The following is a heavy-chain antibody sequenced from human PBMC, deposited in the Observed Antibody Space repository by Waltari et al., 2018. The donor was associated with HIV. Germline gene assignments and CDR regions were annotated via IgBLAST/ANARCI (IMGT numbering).Heavy chain of an antibody. D-gene: IGHD3-16*01. V-gene: IGHV3-30*01. CDR3: ARDNLMITIRGVIYYDDYTDV. Sequence: QVQLVESGGGVVQPGRSLRLSCAASGFTFSSYAMHWVRQAPGKGLEWVAVIAYDGSNKYYADSVKGRFTISRDNSDNSLYLQMNSLRAEDTAVYYCARDNLMITIRGVIYYDDYTDVWGKGTTVTVSS. CDR2: IAYDGSNK. J-gene: IGHJ6*03. CDR1: GFTFSSYA.